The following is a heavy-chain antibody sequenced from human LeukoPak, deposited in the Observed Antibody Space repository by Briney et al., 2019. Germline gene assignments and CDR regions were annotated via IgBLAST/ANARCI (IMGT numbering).Heavy chain of an antibody. Sequence: PGGSLRLSCAASGFTLSSNTMNWVRQAPGKGLEWVASINHNGNVNYYVDSVKGRFTISRDNAKNSLYLQMSNLRAEDTAVYFCARGGGLDVWGQGATVTVSS. J-gene: IGHJ6*02. D-gene: IGHD3-16*01. CDR1: GFTLSSNT. CDR2: INHNGNVN. V-gene: IGHV3-7*03. CDR3: ARGGGLDV.